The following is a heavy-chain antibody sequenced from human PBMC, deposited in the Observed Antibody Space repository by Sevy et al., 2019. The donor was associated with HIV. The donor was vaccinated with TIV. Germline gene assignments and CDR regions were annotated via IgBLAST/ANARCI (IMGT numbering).Heavy chain of an antibody. Sequence: SETLSLTCTVSGGSISSFYWNWIRHSPGKGLEWIGYIYHSGTTSYNPSLKSRVTISVDTSNNQFSLRLTSVTAADTAIYYCARAGGAKDYRMDVWGQGTTVTVSS. J-gene: IGHJ6*02. V-gene: IGHV4-59*01. CDR1: GGSISSFY. CDR3: ARAGGAKDYRMDV. CDR2: IYHSGTT. D-gene: IGHD3-10*01.